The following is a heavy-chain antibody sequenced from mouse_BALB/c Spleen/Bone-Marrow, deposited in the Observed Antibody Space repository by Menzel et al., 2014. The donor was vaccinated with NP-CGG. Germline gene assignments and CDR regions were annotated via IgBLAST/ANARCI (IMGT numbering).Heavy chain of an antibody. J-gene: IGHJ3*01. Sequence: EVQGVESGGGLVQPGGSLKLSCAASGFDFSRFWMSWVRQAPGKGLEWIGKINPDSSTINYTPSLKDKFIISRDNAKNTLYLQMSKVRSEDTALYYCARLGYYGSFAFWGQGTLVTVSA. D-gene: IGHD1-2*01. V-gene: IGHV4-1*02. CDR3: ARLGYYGSFAF. CDR1: GFDFSRFW. CDR2: INPDSSTI.